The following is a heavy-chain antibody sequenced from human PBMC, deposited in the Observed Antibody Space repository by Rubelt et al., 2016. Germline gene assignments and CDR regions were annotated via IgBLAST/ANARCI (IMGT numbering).Heavy chain of an antibody. J-gene: IGHJ4*02. CDR3: AMGRLNY. CDR1: GFTFSSYA. CDR2: IYSGGST. V-gene: IGHV3-66*01. D-gene: IGHD6-19*01. Sequence: LVQPGGSLRLSCAASGFTFSSYAMSWVRQAPGKGLEWVSVIYSGGSTYYADSVKGRFTISRDNSQNTVHLQMNNLRVEDTAVYYCAMGRLNYWGQGTLVTVSS.